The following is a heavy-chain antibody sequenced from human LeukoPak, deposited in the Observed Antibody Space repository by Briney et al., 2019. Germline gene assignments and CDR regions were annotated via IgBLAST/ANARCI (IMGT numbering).Heavy chain of an antibody. CDR3: ARDQGGYFDY. CDR1: GFTFSSYG. Sequence: GGSLRLSCAASGFTFSSYGMNWVRQAPGKGLEWVSYISSSGSTIYYADSVKGRFTISRDNAKNSLYLQMNSLRAEGTAVYYCARDQGGYFDYWGQGTLVTVSS. CDR2: ISSSGSTI. D-gene: IGHD2-15*01. V-gene: IGHV3-48*03. J-gene: IGHJ4*02.